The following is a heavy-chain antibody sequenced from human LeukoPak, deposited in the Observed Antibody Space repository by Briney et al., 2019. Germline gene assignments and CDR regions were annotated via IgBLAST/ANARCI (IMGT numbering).Heavy chain of an antibody. CDR3: ARDLPPSGSYSGMDV. V-gene: IGHV3-30*04. CDR2: ISYDGSNK. Sequence: GGSLRLSCAASGFTFSSYAMHWVRQAPGKGLEWVAVISYDGSNKYYADPVKGRFTISRDNSKNTLFLQMNSLRAEDTAVFYCARDLPPSGSYSGMDVWGQGTTVTVSS. CDR1: GFTFSSYA. D-gene: IGHD1-26*01. J-gene: IGHJ6*01.